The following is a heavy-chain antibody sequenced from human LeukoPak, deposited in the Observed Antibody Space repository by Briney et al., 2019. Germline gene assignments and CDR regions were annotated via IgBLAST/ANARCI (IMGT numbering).Heavy chain of an antibody. CDR1: GYTFTGYY. V-gene: IGHV1-2*02. J-gene: IGHJ4*02. D-gene: IGHD3-10*01. Sequence: ASVKVSCKASGYTFTGYYMHWVRQAPGQGLEWMGWINPNSGGTNYAQKFQGRVTMTRDTSISTAYMELSRLRSDDTAVYYCARDPPPYYYGSGSYSGVDYWGQGTLVTVSS. CDR3: ARDPPPYYYGSGSYSGVDY. CDR2: INPNSGGT.